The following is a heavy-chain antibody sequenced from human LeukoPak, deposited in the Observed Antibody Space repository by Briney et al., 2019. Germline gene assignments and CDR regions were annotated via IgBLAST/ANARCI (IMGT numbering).Heavy chain of an antibody. CDR2: ISKSGDAT. D-gene: IGHD6-19*01. J-gene: IGHJ4*02. Sequence: PGGSLRLSCAASGFTFSRYAMSWVRQAPGTGLEWVSVISKSGDATYYADSVKGRFTISRDSNTVYLQMNNLRAEDTAVYYCAKGMWLENYWGQGIPVTVSS. V-gene: IGHV3-23*01. CDR1: GFTFSRYA. CDR3: AKGMWLENY.